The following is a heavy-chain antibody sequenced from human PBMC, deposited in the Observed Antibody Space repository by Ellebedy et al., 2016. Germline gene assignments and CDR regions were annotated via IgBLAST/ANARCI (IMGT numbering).Heavy chain of an antibody. D-gene: IGHD3-16*01. CDR2: LYRDGTT. CDR1: GLTVSTNY. J-gene: IGHJ6*02. Sequence: GESLKISCAASGLTVSTNYISWVRQAPGKGLEWVSVLYRDGTTHYTDSVRGRFTISRDNSNNTLYLQMNSLGVDDTAVYYCARDWGACMDVWGQGTTVAVSS. CDR3: ARDWGACMDV. V-gene: IGHV3-53*01.